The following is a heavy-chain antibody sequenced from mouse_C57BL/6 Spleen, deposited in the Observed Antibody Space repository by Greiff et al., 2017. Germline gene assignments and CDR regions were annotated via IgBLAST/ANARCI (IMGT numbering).Heavy chain of an antibody. CDR2: IDPSDSYT. Sequence: QVQLQQPGAELVMPGASVKLSCKASGYTFTSYWMHWVKPRPGQGLEWIGEIDPSDSYTNYNQKFKGKSTLTVDKSSSTAYMQLSSLTSEDAAVYYWARTGYYGSSYYVDYWGQGTTLTVSS. CDR1: GYTFTSYW. D-gene: IGHD1-1*01. V-gene: IGHV1-69*01. CDR3: ARTGYYGSSYYVDY. J-gene: IGHJ2*01.